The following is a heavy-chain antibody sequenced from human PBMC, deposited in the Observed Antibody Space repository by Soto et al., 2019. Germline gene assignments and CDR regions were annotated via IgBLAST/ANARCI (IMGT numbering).Heavy chain of an antibody. V-gene: IGHV1-2*02. CDR2: INPNSGVT. D-gene: IGHD6-19*01. CDR3: ARDLEVSPLSSGWYVQGLDYFDY. Sequence: QVQLVQSGAEVKKPGASVKVSCKASGYTFTGYYMHWVRQAPGQGLEWMGWINPNSGVTNYAQKFQGRVTMTRDTSISTAYMELSRLRSDDTAVYYCARDLEVSPLSSGWYVQGLDYFDYWGQGTLVTVSS. CDR1: GYTFTGYY. J-gene: IGHJ4*02.